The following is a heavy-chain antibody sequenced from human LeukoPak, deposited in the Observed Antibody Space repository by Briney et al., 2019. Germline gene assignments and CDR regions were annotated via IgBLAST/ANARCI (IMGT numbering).Heavy chain of an antibody. CDR2: ISVSGVRP. V-gene: IGHV3-23*01. D-gene: IGHD1-26*01. J-gene: IGHJ6*02. Sequence: GWALRLSCAASGFNFRGYAMSWVHQAPRQGLDWVSGISVSGVRPHCRESVHGRFTISRDNSQNMFHLQMTRLKADDTAVYSCAKEVAMGEAHAGYYGMDVWGQGTPVTVSS. CDR1: GFNFRGYA. CDR3: AKEVAMGEAHAGYYGMDV.